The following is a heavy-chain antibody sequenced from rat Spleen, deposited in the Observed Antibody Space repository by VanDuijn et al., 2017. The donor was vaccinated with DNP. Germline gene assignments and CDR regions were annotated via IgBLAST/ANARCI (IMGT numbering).Heavy chain of an antibody. CDR3: ARSRLPGYYPFAC. V-gene: IGHV5-25*01. CDR2: ISNTGDNT. D-gene: IGHD1-4*01. CDR1: RITFSDHN. Sequence: EVQLVESGGGLVQPGRSLKLSCAVSRITFSDHNMAWVRQAPKKGLEWVASISNTGDNTYYSDSVKGRFSLSRDNAKSTLYLQVNSLRSEDTATYYCARSRLPGYYPFACWGQGTLVTVSS. J-gene: IGHJ3*01.